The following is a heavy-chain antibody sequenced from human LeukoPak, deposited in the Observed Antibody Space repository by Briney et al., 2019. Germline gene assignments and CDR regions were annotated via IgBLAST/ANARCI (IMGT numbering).Heavy chain of an antibody. D-gene: IGHD6-19*01. CDR2: INTDGSGT. V-gene: IGHV3-74*01. CDR3: VRGTSDWIGMDY. CDR1: GFTFSIYC. J-gene: IGHJ4*02. Sequence: GGSLRLSCEPSGFTFSIYCMHWVRQAPGEGVVCVSRINTDGSGTDYADSVKGLFTISRDNAKNTMYLQMNSLRAEDTAVYYCVRGTSDWIGMDYWGQGTLVTVSS.